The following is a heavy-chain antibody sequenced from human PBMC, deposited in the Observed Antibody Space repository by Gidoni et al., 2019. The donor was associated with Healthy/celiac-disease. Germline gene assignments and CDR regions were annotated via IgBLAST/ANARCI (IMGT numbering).Heavy chain of an antibody. CDR2: INHSGST. Sequence: QVQLQQWGGGLLKPSETLSLTCAVYGGSFSGDYWSWIRQPPGKGLEWIGEINHSGSTNYNPSLKRRVTISVDTSKNQFSLTLSSVTAADTAVYYCASLYGSGSYHPVTLGMDVWGQGTTVTVSS. D-gene: IGHD3-10*01. CDR3: ASLYGSGSYHPVTLGMDV. J-gene: IGHJ6*02. CDR1: GGSFSGDY. V-gene: IGHV4-34*01.